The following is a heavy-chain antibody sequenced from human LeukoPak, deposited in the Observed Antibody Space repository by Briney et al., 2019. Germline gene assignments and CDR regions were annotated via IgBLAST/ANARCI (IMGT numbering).Heavy chain of an antibody. CDR3: AKELEGVGGTTYFDY. CDR2: LSAGGAGS. D-gene: IGHD6-19*01. V-gene: IGHV3-23*01. Sequence: PGGSLRLSCAASGFTFSNYSMSWVRQSPGKGLEWVSGLSAGGAGSYYADSVKGRFTISRDNLKNTLYLQMNSLTTGDTAVYYCAKELEGVGGTTYFDYWGQGTLVTVSS. J-gene: IGHJ4*02. CDR1: GFTFSNYS.